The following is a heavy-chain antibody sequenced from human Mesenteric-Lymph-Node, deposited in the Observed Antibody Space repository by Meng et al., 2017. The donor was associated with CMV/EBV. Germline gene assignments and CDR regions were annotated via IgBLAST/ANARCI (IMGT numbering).Heavy chain of an antibody. D-gene: IGHD3-3*01. V-gene: IGHV4-34*01. CDR3: ARILRLHYDFWSGYTNWFDP. Sequence: SETLSLTCAVYGGSFSGYYWSWIRQPPGKGLEWIGEINHSGSTNYNPSLKSRVTISVDTSKNQFSLKLSSVTAADTAVYYCARILRLHYDFWSGYTNWFDPWGQGTLVTVSS. CDR1: GGSFSGYY. CDR2: INHSGST. J-gene: IGHJ5*02.